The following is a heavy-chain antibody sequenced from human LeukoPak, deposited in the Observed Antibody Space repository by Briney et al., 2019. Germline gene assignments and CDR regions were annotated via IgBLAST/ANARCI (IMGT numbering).Heavy chain of an antibody. CDR1: GGSISGSSYY. D-gene: IGHD3-10*01. CDR3: ARDGSGSYYKWRDNWFDP. CDR2: IYYSGST. J-gene: IGHJ5*02. Sequence: PSETLSLTCTVSGGSISGSSYYWGWIRQPPGKGLEWIGSIYYSGSTYYNPSLKSRVTISVDTSKNQFSLKLSSVTAADTAVYYCARDGSGSYYKWRDNWFDPWGQGTLVTVSS. V-gene: IGHV4-39*07.